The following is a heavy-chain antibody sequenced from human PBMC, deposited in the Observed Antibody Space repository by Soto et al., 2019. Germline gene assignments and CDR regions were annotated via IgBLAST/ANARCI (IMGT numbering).Heavy chain of an antibody. CDR3: AKDSITFFYGVDV. J-gene: IGHJ6*02. CDR1: GFTFSSFA. D-gene: IGHD3-10*01. Sequence: GSLRLSCAASGFTFSSFAMNWVRQAPGKGLEWVSTISDSGGSTHYADSVKDRFTISRDNSKNILYLQLNSLRAEDTAVYYCAKDSITFFYGVDVWGQGTTVTVSS. CDR2: ISDSGGST. V-gene: IGHV3-23*01.